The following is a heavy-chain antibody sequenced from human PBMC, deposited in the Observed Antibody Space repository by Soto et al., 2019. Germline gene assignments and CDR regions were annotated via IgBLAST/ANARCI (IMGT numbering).Heavy chain of an antibody. J-gene: IGHJ4*02. Sequence: PSETLSLTCAVYGGSFSGYYWSWIRQPPGKGLEWIGEINHSGSTNYNPSLKSRVTISVDTSKNQFSLKLSSVTAADTAVYYCARGAPARSGSSRLYYWGQGTLVTVSS. CDR2: INHSGST. CDR3: ARGAPARSGSSRLYY. V-gene: IGHV4-34*01. D-gene: IGHD1-26*01. CDR1: GGSFSGYY.